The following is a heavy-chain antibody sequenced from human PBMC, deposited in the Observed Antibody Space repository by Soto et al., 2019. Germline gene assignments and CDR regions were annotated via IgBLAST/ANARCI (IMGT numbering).Heavy chain of an antibody. J-gene: IGHJ4*02. CDR3: ARSGMVAAYDY. D-gene: IGHD2-15*01. CDR2: IKQDGSEK. V-gene: IGHV3-7*01. Sequence: GGSLRLSCAASGFTIETYWMGWVRQAPGKGLEWVANIKQDGSEKHYVDSVRGRFTISRDNAKNSLDLQMNSLRDEDTGVYYCARSGMVAAYDYWGPGTQVTVSS. CDR1: GFTIETYW.